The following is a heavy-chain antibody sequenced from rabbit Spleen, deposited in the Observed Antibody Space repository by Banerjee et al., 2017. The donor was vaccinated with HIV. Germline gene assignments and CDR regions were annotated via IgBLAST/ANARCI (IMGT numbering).Heavy chain of an antibody. V-gene: IGHV1S40*01. D-gene: IGHD8-1*01. J-gene: IGHJ6*01. Sequence: QSLEESGGDLVKPGASLTLTCTASGFSFSSSYWICWVRQAPGKGLEWIGYIDPIFGRTYYASWVNGRFTISSHNAQTTLYLQLNSLTAADTATYFCARDTGSSFSTYGMDLWGQGTLVTVS. CDR3: ARDTGSSFSTYGMDL. CDR1: GFSFSSSYW. CDR2: IDPIFGRT.